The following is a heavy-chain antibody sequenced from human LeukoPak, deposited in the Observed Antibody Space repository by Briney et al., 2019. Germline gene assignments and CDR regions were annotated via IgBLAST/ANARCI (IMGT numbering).Heavy chain of an antibody. CDR2: ISSSGNT. CDR3: ATPGGHSSSKYYYYGMDV. V-gene: IGHV4-4*07. J-gene: IGHJ6*02. CDR1: GDSISTYF. D-gene: IGHD6-6*01. Sequence: SETLSLTCDVSGDSISTYFWSWIRQPAGRGLEWIGRISSSGNTNYNPSLKSRVTMSVDTSKNQFSLKLSSVTAADTAVYYCATPGGHSSSKYYYYGMDVWGQGTTVTVSS.